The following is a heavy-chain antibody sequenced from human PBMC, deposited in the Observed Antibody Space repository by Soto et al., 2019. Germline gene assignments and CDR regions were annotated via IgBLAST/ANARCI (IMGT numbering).Heavy chain of an antibody. V-gene: IGHV3-23*01. CDR3: AKGFRSLEWYSLAPFDY. D-gene: IGHD3-3*01. CDR2: IGSSGST. J-gene: IGHJ4*02. Sequence: GESLKISCAASGFTFDTYALNWVRQAPGKGLEWVSAIGSSGSTYYADSVKGRFTISRDTPKKTLYLQMNSLRVEDTAKYYCAKGFRSLEWYSLAPFDYWGQGALVTVSS. CDR1: GFTFDTYA.